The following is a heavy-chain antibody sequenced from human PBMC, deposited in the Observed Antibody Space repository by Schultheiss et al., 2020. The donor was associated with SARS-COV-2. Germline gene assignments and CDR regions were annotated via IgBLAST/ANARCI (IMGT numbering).Heavy chain of an antibody. CDR1: GYTFTSYY. D-gene: IGHD4-17*01. Sequence: ASVKVSCKASGYTFTSYYMHWVRQAPGQGLEWMGRINPNSGGTNYAQKFQGRVTMTRDTSITTVYMELSRLKSDDTAMYYCARDFRATVTFDSWGQGTLVTVSS. CDR3: ARDFRATVTFDS. CDR2: INPNSGGT. V-gene: IGHV1-2*06. J-gene: IGHJ4*02.